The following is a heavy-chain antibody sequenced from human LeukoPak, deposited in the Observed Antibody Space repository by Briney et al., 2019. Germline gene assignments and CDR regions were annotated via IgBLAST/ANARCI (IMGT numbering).Heavy chain of an antibody. CDR1: GYSISRSNW. CDR2: IYHSRST. Sequence: EPSDTLSLTCDVSGYSISRSNWWGWIRQPPGKGLEWIGYIYHSRSTYYNPSLRSRVTMSQDTSKNQFSLKLSSVTAADTAVYYCARGEAAAGPMDYMDVWDTGATVTVSS. J-gene: IGHJ6*03. CDR3: ARGEAAAGPMDYMDV. D-gene: IGHD6-13*01. V-gene: IGHV4-28*03.